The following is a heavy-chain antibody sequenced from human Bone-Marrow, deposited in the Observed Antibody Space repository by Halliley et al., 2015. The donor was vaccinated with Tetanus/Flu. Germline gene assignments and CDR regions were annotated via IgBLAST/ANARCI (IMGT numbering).Heavy chain of an antibody. V-gene: IGHV4-31*02. D-gene: IGHD3-3*01. CDR2: IYSTGST. J-gene: IGHJ5*01. Sequence: IGYIYSTGSTYSNPSLKSRLPISQDPSANQFSLRLTSVTAADTAIYYCVRDADDDYDFDWFDSWGPGILVTVSS. CDR3: VRDADDDYDFDWFDS.